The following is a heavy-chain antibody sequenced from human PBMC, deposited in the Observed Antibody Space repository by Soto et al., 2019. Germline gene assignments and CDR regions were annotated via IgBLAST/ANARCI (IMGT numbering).Heavy chain of an antibody. CDR2: VKFDGSEQ. V-gene: IGHV3-7*01. J-gene: IGHJ5*02. Sequence: EVHLVESGGGLVQPGGSLRLSCAASGFMFSSYWMHWVRQAPGKGLEWVANVKFDGSEQYYVDSVKGRFTISRDNAKSSVYLQMDSLRVEDTAVYYCPTLTVTRPTWFDPWGQGTLVTVSS. CDR1: GFMFSSYW. CDR3: PTLTVTRPTWFDP. D-gene: IGHD4-17*01.